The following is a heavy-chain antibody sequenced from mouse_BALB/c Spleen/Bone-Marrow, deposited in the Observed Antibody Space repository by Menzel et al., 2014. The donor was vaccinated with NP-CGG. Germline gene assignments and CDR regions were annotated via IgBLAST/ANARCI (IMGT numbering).Heavy chain of an antibody. CDR2: ISSGGSYT. Sequence: DVKLVESGGGLVKPGGSLKLSCAASGFTFSSYAMSWVRQTPEKRLEWVATISSGGSYTYYPDSVKGRFTIPRDNAKNTLYLQMSSLRSEDTAMYYCARHGITRLLDYWGQGTTLTVSS. D-gene: IGHD2-4*01. V-gene: IGHV5-9-3*01. CDR1: GFTFSSYA. CDR3: ARHGITRLLDY. J-gene: IGHJ2*01.